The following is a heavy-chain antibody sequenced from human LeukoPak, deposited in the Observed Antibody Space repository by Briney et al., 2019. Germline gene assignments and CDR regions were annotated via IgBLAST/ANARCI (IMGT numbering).Heavy chain of an antibody. Sequence: ASVKVSCKASGYTFTSYGISWVRQAPGQGLEWMVWISAYNGNTNYAQKLQGRVNMTTDTTTSTAYMELRSLRSDDTAVYYCARVVRGSCDYWGQGTLVTVSS. D-gene: IGHD3-10*01. J-gene: IGHJ4*02. CDR3: ARVVRGSCDY. CDR1: GYTFTSYG. V-gene: IGHV1-18*01. CDR2: ISAYNGNT.